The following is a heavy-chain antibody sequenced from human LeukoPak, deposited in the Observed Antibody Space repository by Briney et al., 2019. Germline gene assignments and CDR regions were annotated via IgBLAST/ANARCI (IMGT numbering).Heavy chain of an antibody. D-gene: IGHD6-19*01. CDR3: AKAAVAGRRGAFDI. CDR2: ISWNSGSI. Sequence: HPGGSLRLSCAASGFTFRSYAMSWVRQAPGKGLEWVSGISWNSGSIGYADSVKGRFTISRDNAKNSLYLQMNSLRAEDMALYYCAKAAVAGRRGAFDIWGQGTMVTVSS. J-gene: IGHJ3*02. CDR1: GFTFRSYA. V-gene: IGHV3-9*03.